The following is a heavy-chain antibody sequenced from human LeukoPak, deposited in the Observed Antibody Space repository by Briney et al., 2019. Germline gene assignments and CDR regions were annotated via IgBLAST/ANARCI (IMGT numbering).Heavy chain of an antibody. CDR1: GGSISSSSYY. D-gene: IGHD6-19*01. CDR3: ARHDIIAVAFSY. J-gene: IGHJ4*02. Sequence: SETLSLTCTVPGGSISSSSYYWGWIRQPPGKGLGWIGSISYSGSTYYNPSLKSRVTISVDTSKNQFSLNLSSVTAADTAVYYCARHDIIAVAFSYWGQGTLVTVSS. CDR2: ISYSGST. V-gene: IGHV4-39*01.